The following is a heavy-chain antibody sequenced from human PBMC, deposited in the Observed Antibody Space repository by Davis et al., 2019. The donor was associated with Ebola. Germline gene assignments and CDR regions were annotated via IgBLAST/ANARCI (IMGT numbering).Heavy chain of an antibody. CDR2: IYTGDSDT. CDR3: ASLRRTITGMDDAFDI. V-gene: IGHV5-51*01. Sequence: KVSCKASGYSFTSHWIGWVRQMPGKGLEWMGLIYTGDSDTRYSPSFRGQVTISADKSIKTAFLQWSNLKASDTAMYYCASLRRTITGMDDAFDIWGQGTMVTVSS. J-gene: IGHJ3*02. D-gene: IGHD1-1*01. CDR1: GYSFTSHW.